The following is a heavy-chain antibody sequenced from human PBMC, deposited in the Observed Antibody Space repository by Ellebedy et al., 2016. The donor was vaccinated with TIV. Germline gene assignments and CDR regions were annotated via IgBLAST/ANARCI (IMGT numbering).Heavy chain of an antibody. D-gene: IGHD3-10*01. V-gene: IGHV1-69*13. CDR3: ARVPEFYGSGSYYLIFDH. Sequence: ASVKVSCKASVGIFRNYAINWVLQPPGQGLEWMGGIIAIFGTANYAQKFQGRVTITADESTITAYMELSSLRSEDTAVYYCARVPEFYGSGSYYLIFDHWGQGTLVTVSS. J-gene: IGHJ4*02. CDR1: VGIFRNYA. CDR2: IIAIFGTA.